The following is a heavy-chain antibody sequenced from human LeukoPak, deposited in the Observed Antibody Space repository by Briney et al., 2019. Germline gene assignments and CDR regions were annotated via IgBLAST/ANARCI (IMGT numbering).Heavy chain of an antibody. Sequence: ASVKVSCKASGYTFTSCDINWVRQATGQGLEWMGWMNPNSGNTGYAQKFQGRVTMTRNTSISTAYMELSSLRSEDTAVYYCARTLYYYDSSGYYLYGMDVWGQGTTVTVSS. CDR1: GYTFTSCD. J-gene: IGHJ6*02. D-gene: IGHD3-22*01. CDR2: MNPNSGNT. V-gene: IGHV1-8*01. CDR3: ARTLYYYDSSGYYLYGMDV.